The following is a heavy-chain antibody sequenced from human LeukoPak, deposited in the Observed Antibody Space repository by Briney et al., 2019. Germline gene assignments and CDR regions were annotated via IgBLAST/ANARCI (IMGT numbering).Heavy chain of an antibody. D-gene: IGHD3-22*01. Sequence: SETLSLTCAVYGESFSGYYWTWIRQPPGKGLEWIGEINHSGSTNYNPSLKSRVTISLDTSKNQFSLRLSSVTAADTAMYYCARDRPSYDSSGCYYLGAFDIWGQGTMVTVSS. CDR2: INHSGST. V-gene: IGHV4-34*01. CDR3: ARDRPSYDSSGCYYLGAFDI. J-gene: IGHJ3*02. CDR1: GESFSGYY.